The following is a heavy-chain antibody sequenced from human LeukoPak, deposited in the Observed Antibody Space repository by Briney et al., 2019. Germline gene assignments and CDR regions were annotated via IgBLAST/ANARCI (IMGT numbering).Heavy chain of an antibody. Sequence: ASVKVSCKASGYTFTGFYMHWVRQAPGQGLEWMGWINPSSGGTSYAQNFQGRVTMTRDTSISTAYMELSRLRSDDTAVYYCARTQGILTGYYPHYYYYYMDVWGKGTTVTVSS. V-gene: IGHV1-2*02. J-gene: IGHJ6*03. D-gene: IGHD3-9*01. CDR3: ARTQGILTGYYPHYYYYYMDV. CDR2: INPSSGGT. CDR1: GYTFTGFY.